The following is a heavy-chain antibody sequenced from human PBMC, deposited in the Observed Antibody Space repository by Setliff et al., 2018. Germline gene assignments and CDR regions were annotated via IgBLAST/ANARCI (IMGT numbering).Heavy chain of an antibody. J-gene: IGHJ4*02. CDR3: AKEGMSRYYDSSGYYYVYYFDY. V-gene: IGHV3-30*02. CDR1: GFNLNIYD. D-gene: IGHD3-22*01. Sequence: GGSLRLSCAVSGFNLNIYDMHWVRQAPGKGLEWVAFIRYDGSNKYYADSVKGRFTISRDNSKNTLYLQMNSLRAEDTAVYYCAKEGMSRYYDSSGYYYVYYFDYWGQGTLVTVSS. CDR2: IRYDGSNK.